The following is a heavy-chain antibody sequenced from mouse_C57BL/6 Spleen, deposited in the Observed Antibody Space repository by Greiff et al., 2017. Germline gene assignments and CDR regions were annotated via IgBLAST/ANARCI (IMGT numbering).Heavy chain of an antibody. V-gene: IGHV14-4*01. Sequence: VQLQQSGAELVRPGASVKLSCTASGFNIKDDYMHWVKQRPEQGLEWIGWIDPENGDTEYASKFQGKATITADTSSNTAYLQLSSLTSEDTAVYYCTTDYSSSPSDYWGQGTTLTVSS. CDR3: TTDYSSSPSDY. CDR1: GFNIKDDY. J-gene: IGHJ2*01. D-gene: IGHD1-1*01. CDR2: IDPENGDT.